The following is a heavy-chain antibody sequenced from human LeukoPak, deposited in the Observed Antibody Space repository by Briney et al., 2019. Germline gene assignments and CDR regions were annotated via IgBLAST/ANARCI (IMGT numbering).Heavy chain of an antibody. CDR2: ISGSGDNT. J-gene: IGHJ4*02. V-gene: IGHV3-23*01. Sequence: PPGGSLRLSCAASGFTFSSYAMSWVRQAPGKGLEWVSGISGSGDNTYYADSVKGRFTISRDNSKNTLYVQVNSLGTEDTAAYYCAKGSYYDSSGSFYFDCWGQGTLVTVSS. CDR1: GFTFSSYA. D-gene: IGHD3-22*01. CDR3: AKGSYYDSSGSFYFDC.